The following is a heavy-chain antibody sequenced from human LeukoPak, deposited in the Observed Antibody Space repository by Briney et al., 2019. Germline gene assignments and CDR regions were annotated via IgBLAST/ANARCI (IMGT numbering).Heavy chain of an antibody. Sequence: GGSLRLSCAASGFTFSDYYMSWIRQAPGKGLEWVSYISSSSSYTNYADSVKGRFTISRDNAKNSLYLQMSSLRAEDTAVYYCARVGYSSSWDAFDIWGQGTMVTVSS. V-gene: IGHV3-11*06. J-gene: IGHJ3*02. CDR1: GFTFSDYY. D-gene: IGHD6-13*01. CDR3: ARVGYSSSWDAFDI. CDR2: ISSSSSYT.